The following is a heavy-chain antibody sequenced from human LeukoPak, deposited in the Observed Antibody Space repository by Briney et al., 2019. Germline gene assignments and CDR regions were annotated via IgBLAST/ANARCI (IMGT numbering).Heavy chain of an antibody. D-gene: IGHD2-21*02. CDR3: ARVGCGGDCYSYSKYYFDY. V-gene: IGHV4-31*03. CDR1: GGSVSSGGYY. CDR2: ISYSGST. J-gene: IGHJ4*02. Sequence: SQTLSLTCSVSGGSVSSGGYYWSWIRQHPGKGLEWIGYISYSGSTFYDPSLKSRLTISVDTSKNQFSLRLSSVTAADTAVYYCARVGCGGDCYSYSKYYFDYWGQGTLVTVS.